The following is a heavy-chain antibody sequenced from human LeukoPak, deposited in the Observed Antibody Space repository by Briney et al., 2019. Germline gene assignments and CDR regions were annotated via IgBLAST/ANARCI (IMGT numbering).Heavy chain of an antibody. V-gene: IGHV3-23*01. D-gene: IGHD6-13*01. Sequence: GGSLRLSCAASGFIFSNYALMWVRQAPGKGLEWVTSITGRGDETFYADSVKGRFSLSRDNSKNMLYLQMYSLGAEDTAIYYCAKGAAAGLVDWFDPWGQGTLVTVSS. J-gene: IGHJ5*02. CDR1: GFIFSNYA. CDR2: ITGRGDET. CDR3: AKGAAAGLVDWFDP.